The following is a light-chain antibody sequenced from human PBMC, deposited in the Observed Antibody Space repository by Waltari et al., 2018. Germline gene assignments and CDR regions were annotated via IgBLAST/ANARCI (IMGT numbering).Light chain of an antibody. Sequence: DTQMTQSPSTLSAYVGDRVTITCRASQNIYNWLAWYQQKPGEAPEVLIYDASSLRSGVPSRFNGSGSGTEFTLTISSLQPGDFATYYCQQYHGDSPTFGQGTRVEIK. CDR2: DAS. CDR3: QQYHGDSPT. V-gene: IGKV1-5*01. J-gene: IGKJ1*01. CDR1: QNIYNW.